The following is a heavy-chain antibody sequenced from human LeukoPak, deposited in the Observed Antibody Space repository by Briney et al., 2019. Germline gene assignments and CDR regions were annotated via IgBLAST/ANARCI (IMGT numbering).Heavy chain of an antibody. J-gene: IGHJ6*03. CDR1: GYTFTSYD. V-gene: IGHV1-8*03. Sequence: GASVKVSCKASGYTFTSYDINRVRQATGQGLEWMGWMNPNSGNTGYAQKFQGRATITRNTSRSTAYMELTSLRSEDTAVYYCARGIAAPGVYYYYYMDVWGKGTTVTVSS. CDR3: ARGIAAPGVYYYYYMDV. D-gene: IGHD3-10*01. CDR2: MNPNSGNT.